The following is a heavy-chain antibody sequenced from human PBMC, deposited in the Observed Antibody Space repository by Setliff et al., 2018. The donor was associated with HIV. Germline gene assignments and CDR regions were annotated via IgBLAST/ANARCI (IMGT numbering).Heavy chain of an antibody. CDR3: ARVPSPFVQEGYFDD. D-gene: IGHD3-3*01. V-gene: IGHV1-69*05. CDR2: VIPVFGTG. Sequence: SVQVSCKDSGGTFSDYAVTWVRQAPGQGLEWMGGVIPVFGTGNYAQKFQGRVTITTDESTRTAYMGLRSLRSEDTAVYYCARVPSPFVQEGYFDDWGQGTLVTVSS. J-gene: IGHJ4*01. CDR1: GGTFSDYA.